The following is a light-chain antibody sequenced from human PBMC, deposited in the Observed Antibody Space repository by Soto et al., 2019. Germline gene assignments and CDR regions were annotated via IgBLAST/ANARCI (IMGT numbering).Light chain of an antibody. CDR3: QQYYSHPPT. J-gene: IGKJ1*01. Sequence: IQLTQSPSSLSASTGDRVTITCRASQGISSYLAWYQQKTGKAHKLLIYAASTLKGGVPSRFSGSGSGTDFTLTISCLQSEDFATYYCQQYYSHPPTFGQGTKVDI. V-gene: IGKV1-8*01. CDR1: QGISSY. CDR2: AAS.